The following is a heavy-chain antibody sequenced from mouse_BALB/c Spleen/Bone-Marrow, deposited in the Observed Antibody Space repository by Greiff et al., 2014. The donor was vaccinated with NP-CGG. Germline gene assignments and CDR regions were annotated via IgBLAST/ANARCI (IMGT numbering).Heavy chain of an antibody. CDR2: IDPYYCGT. V-gene: IGHV1S135*01. Sequence: EVHLVESGPELEKPGASVKISFKASGYSLAGYNMNWVKQNNGKSLEWIGNIDPYYCGTSYHQKFKGKATLTIDKSSSTAYMQLKGLTSEDSAVYYCARGYYYGMDYWGQGTSVTVSS. CDR1: GYSLAGYN. CDR3: ARGYYYGMDY. J-gene: IGHJ4*01.